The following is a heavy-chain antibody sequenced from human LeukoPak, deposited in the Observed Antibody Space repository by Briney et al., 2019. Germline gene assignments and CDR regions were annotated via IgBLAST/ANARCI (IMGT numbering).Heavy chain of an antibody. CDR3: ARELWPSYYFDY. CDR2: IYTSGST. V-gene: IGHV4-61*02. D-gene: IGHD2-21*01. CDR1: GGSISSGSYY. J-gene: IGHJ4*02. Sequence: PSETLSLTCTVSGGSISSGSYYWRWIRQPAGKGLEWIGRIYTSGSTNYNPSLKSRVTISVDTSKNQFSLKLSSVTAADTAVYYCARELWPSYYFDYWGQGTLVTVSS.